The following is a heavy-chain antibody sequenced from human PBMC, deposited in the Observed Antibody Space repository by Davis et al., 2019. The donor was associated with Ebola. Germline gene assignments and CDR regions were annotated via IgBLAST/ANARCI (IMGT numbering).Heavy chain of an antibody. Sequence: ASVKVSCKASGYTFTGYDINWVRQATGQGLEWMGWMNPNSGNTGYAQKFQGRVTMTRENSMSTAYMERSSLRSEDTAVYFCARGGVAYSDLDYWGQGILVTVSS. V-gene: IGHV1-8*01. J-gene: IGHJ4*02. CDR3: ARGGVAYSDLDY. CDR2: MNPNSGNT. D-gene: IGHD2-21*01. CDR1: GYTFTGYD.